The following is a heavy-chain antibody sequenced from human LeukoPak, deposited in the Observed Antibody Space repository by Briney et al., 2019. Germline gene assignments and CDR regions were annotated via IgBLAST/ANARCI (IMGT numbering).Heavy chain of an antibody. D-gene: IGHD5-24*01. CDR3: ARPAKPMTTIFIYFDY. V-gene: IGHV1-18*01. Sequence: ASVKVSCKASGYTFTSYGISWVRQAPGQGLEWMGWISAYNGNTNYAQKLQGRVTMTTDTSTSTAYMELRSLRSEDTAVYYCARPAKPMTTIFIYFDYWGQGTLVTVSS. CDR2: ISAYNGNT. J-gene: IGHJ4*02. CDR1: GYTFTSYG.